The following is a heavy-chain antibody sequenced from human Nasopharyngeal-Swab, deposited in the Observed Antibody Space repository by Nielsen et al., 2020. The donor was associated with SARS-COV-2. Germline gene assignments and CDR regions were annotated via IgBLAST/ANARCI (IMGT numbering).Heavy chain of an antibody. V-gene: IGHV3-30-3*01. D-gene: IGHD3-10*01. CDR3: ARDLSFGEIFDY. CDR1: GFTFSSYA. CDR2: ISYDGSNK. Sequence: GGSLRLSCAASGFTFSSYAMHWVRQAPGKGLEWVAVISYDGSNKYYADSVKGRSTISRDNSKNTLYLQMNSLRAEDTAVYYCARDLSFGEIFDYWGQGTLVTVSS. J-gene: IGHJ4*02.